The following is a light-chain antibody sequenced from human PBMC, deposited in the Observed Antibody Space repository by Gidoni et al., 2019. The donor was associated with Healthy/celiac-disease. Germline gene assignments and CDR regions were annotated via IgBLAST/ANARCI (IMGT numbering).Light chain of an antibody. CDR1: SSNVEVNS. Sequence: QSLVTQPPSASGTPGQRVTISCSGTSSNVEVNSVYWYQQVPGMAPKLLIYRDNERPAGVPDRFSGSKSGTSASLAISGLLPEDEADYYCAVWDDTLTGYVFGPGTKVTAL. CDR2: RDN. V-gene: IGLV1-47*01. CDR3: AVWDDTLTGYV. J-gene: IGLJ1*01.